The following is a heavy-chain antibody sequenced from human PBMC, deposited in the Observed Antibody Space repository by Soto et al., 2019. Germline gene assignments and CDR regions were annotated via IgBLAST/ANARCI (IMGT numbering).Heavy chain of an antibody. J-gene: IGHJ6*02. CDR2: IYHSGST. CDR3: ARGPSTGSLSYYYGMDV. V-gene: IGHV4-30-2*01. D-gene: IGHD1-1*01. Sequence: SETLSLTCAVSGGSISSGGYSWSWIRQPPGKGLEWIGYIYHSGSTYYNPSLKSRVTISVDRSKNQFSLKLSSVTAADTAVYYCARGPSTGSLSYYYGMDVWGQGTTVTVSS. CDR1: GGSISSGGYS.